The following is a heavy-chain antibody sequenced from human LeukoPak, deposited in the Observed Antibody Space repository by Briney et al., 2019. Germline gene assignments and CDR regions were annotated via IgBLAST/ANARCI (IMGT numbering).Heavy chain of an antibody. J-gene: IGHJ4*02. V-gene: IGHV3-30*02. CDR3: AKDSGSYYFDY. Sequence: PGGSLRLSCAASGFTFSSYGMHWVRQAPGKGLEWVAFIRYDGSNKYYADSVKGRFTISRDNSKNTLYLQMNSLRAEDTAVYYCAKDSGSYYFDYWGQGTLVTASS. D-gene: IGHD1-26*01. CDR2: IRYDGSNK. CDR1: GFTFSSYG.